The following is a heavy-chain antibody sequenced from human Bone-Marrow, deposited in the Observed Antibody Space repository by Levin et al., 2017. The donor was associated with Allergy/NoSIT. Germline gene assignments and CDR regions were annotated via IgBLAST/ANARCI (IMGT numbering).Heavy chain of an antibody. CDR2: VSGDGGAT. CDR1: GFTFSSYG. Sequence: GESLKISCAASGFTFSSYGMAWVRQAPGKGLEWVSSVSGDGGATFYGDSVKGRFTISRDNPKNTLYLQMNSLRTEDTAIYYCAHIITDAGIATWGQGTLVTVSS. J-gene: IGHJ4*02. CDR3: AHIITDAGIAT. D-gene: IGHD2-15*01. V-gene: IGHV3-23*01.